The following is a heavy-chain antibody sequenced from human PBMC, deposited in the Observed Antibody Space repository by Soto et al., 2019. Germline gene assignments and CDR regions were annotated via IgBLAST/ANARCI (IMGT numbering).Heavy chain of an antibody. V-gene: IGHV3-53*01. CDR3: ATAYCTDGSSCGFDY. Sequence: PGGSLRLSCAASGFTGSNNYMSWVRHAPGKGLESVSVSYTDGSTYYADSVKGRFTISRDNPKNTLYLQMNSLRVEDTALYYCATAYCTDGSSCGFDYWGQGTLVTVSA. CDR2: SYTDGST. J-gene: IGHJ4*02. D-gene: IGHD2-8*01. CDR1: GFTGSNNY.